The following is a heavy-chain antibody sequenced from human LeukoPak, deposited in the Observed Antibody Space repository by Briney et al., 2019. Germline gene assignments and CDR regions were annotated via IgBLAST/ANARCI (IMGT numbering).Heavy chain of an antibody. CDR3: ARGVVTMGGYGMDV. V-gene: IGHV1-69*04. CDR1: GGTFSSYA. D-gene: IGHD3-10*01. CDR2: IIPILGIA. J-gene: IGHJ6*02. Sequence: ASVKVSCTASGGTFSSYAISWVRQAPGHGLEWMGRIIPILGIANYAQKFQGRVTITADKSTSTAYMELSSLRSEDTAVYYCARGVVTMGGYGMDVWGQGTTVTVSS.